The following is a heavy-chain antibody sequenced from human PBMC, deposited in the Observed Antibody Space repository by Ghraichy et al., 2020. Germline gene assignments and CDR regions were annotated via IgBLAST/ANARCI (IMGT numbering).Heavy chain of an antibody. Sequence: ASVKVSCKASGYTFTSYGISWVRQAPGQGLEWMGWISTYNGYTIYAQKVQDRVTMTTDTPTRTAYMELRSLRSDDTAVYYCARDPYSGSPRDAFDIWGQGTMVTVSS. CDR3: ARDPYSGSPRDAFDI. D-gene: IGHD1-26*01. CDR2: ISTYNGYT. V-gene: IGHV1-18*01. CDR1: GYTFTSYG. J-gene: IGHJ3*02.